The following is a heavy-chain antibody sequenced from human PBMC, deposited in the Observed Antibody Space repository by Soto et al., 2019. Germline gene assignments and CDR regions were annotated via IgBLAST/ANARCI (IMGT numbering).Heavy chain of an antibody. D-gene: IGHD2-15*01. CDR3: ARDLGGGPDY. V-gene: IGHV1-3*01. J-gene: IGHJ4*02. Sequence: QVQLVQSGAEVKKPGASVKVSCKASGYTFTSYAIHWVRQATGQRLEWMGWINAGNGNTKYSQKSQDRVTITRDTPASTAYMELSSLRSEDTAVYYCARDLGGGPDYWGQGTLVTVSS. CDR2: INAGNGNT. CDR1: GYTFTSYA.